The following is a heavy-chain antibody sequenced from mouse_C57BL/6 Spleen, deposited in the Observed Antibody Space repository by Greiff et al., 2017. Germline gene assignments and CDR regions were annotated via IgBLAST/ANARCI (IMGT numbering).Heavy chain of an antibody. V-gene: IGHV1-50*01. D-gene: IGHD4-1*01. CDR1: GYTFTSYW. J-gene: IGHJ3*01. CDR2: IDPSDSYT. CDR3: ARTNWDRTGFAY. Sequence: QVQLQQPGAELVKPGASVKLSCKASGYTFTSYWMQWVKQRPGQGLEWIGEIDPSDSYTNYKQKFKGKATLAVDTSSSTAYMLLSSLTAEDSAVYYCARTNWDRTGFAYWGQGTLVTVSA.